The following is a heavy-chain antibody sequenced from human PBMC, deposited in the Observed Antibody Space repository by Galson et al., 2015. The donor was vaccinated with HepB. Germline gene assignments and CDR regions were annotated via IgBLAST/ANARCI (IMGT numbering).Heavy chain of an antibody. Sequence: SVKVSCKASGGTFSSYAISWVRQAPGQGLEWMGGIIPIFGTANYAQKFQDRVTITADESTSTAYMELSSLRSEDTAVYYCARELGSVGAFDIWGQGTMVTVSS. D-gene: IGHD7-27*01. J-gene: IGHJ3*02. CDR1: GGTFSSYA. CDR2: IIPIFGTA. V-gene: IGHV1-69*13. CDR3: ARELGSVGAFDI.